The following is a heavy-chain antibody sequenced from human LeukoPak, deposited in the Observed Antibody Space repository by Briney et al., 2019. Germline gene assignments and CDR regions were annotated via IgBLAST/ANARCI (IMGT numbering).Heavy chain of an antibody. D-gene: IGHD2-15*01. J-gene: IGHJ4*02. CDR2: ISSSSSYI. CDR3: ARDYGVVEIDY. Sequence: GGSLRLSCAASGSTFSSYSMNWVRQAPGKGLEWVSSISSSSSYIYYADSVKGRFTISRDNAKNSLYLQMNSLRAEDTAVYYCARDYGVVEIDYWGQGTLVTVSS. CDR1: GSTFSSYS. V-gene: IGHV3-21*01.